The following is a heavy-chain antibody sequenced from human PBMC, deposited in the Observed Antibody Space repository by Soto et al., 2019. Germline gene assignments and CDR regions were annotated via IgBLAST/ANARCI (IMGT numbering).Heavy chain of an antibody. CDR2: INAGNGDT. J-gene: IGHJ5*02. CDR1: GITYSPYS. Sequence: ASVKVSCKASGITYSPYSIHWVRQVPGQRLEWMGWINAGNGDTRYSQKFQGRVTLTRDTSANTAYMDLSSLRSEDTAIYYCAKAISGYVSWGQGTLVTVSS. CDR3: AKAISGYVS. V-gene: IGHV1-3*01. D-gene: IGHD5-12*01.